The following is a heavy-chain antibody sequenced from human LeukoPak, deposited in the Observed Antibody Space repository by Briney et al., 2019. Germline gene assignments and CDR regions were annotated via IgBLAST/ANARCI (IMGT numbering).Heavy chain of an antibody. V-gene: IGHV3-23*01. Sequence: GGSLRLSCAASGLTFSSYAMTWVRQAPGKGLEWVSVISGSGGSTYYADSVKGRFTISRDNSKNTLDLQMNSLRAADTAVYYCAKTMAVAGHDTFDIWGQGTMVTVSS. J-gene: IGHJ3*02. CDR1: GLTFSSYA. D-gene: IGHD6-19*01. CDR2: ISGSGGST. CDR3: AKTMAVAGHDTFDI.